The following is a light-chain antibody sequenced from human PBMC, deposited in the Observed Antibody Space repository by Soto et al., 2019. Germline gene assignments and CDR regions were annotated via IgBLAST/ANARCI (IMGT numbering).Light chain of an antibody. CDR2: AAS. J-gene: IGKJ2*01. CDR3: QQSYSSPQMYT. V-gene: IGKV1-39*01. CDR1: QRISNS. Sequence: DLQMTQSPSSLSASVGDRVTITCRASQRISNSLNWYQQKPGKAPDLLIYAASNLQSGVPSRFSGSGSGTDFTLTISSLQPEDFATYYCQQSYSSPQMYTFGQGTKLEIK.